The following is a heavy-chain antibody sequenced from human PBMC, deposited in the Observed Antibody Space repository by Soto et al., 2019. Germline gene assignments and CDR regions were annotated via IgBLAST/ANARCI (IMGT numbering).Heavy chain of an antibody. D-gene: IGHD6-19*01. CDR3: ASRTSGWYFEY. CDR1: GFTFSSYA. J-gene: IGHJ4*02. Sequence: EVQLLESGGGLVQPGGSLRLSCTASGFTFSSYAMSWVRQAPGKGLEWVSVISGSGGSTYYADSVKGRFTISRDNFKNTLYLQMNSLRAEDTAVYYCASRTSGWYFEYWGQGTLVTVSS. V-gene: IGHV3-23*01. CDR2: ISGSGGST.